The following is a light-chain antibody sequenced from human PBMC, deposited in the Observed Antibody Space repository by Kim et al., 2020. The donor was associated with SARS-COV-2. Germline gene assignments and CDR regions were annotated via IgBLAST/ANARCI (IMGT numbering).Light chain of an antibody. V-gene: IGKV1-27*01. Sequence: DIQMTQSPSSLSASVGDRVTISCRASQGISNYLAWYQLKPGKVPKLLIYGASALQSGVPSRFSGSGSGTDFTLTISNLQPEDVATYFCQKYNSAPWTFGQGTKLEI. J-gene: IGKJ1*01. CDR3: QKYNSAPWT. CDR2: GAS. CDR1: QGISNY.